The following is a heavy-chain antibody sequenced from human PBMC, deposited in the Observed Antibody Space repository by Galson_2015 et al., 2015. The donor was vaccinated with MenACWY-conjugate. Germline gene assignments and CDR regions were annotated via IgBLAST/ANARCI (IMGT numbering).Heavy chain of an antibody. J-gene: IGHJ6*02. CDR2: IIPIFGTA. Sequence: SVKVSCKASGGTFSRYAISWVRQAPGHGLEWMGGIIPIFGTANYAQKFQGRVTITADDFTSTAYMEPTSLRSEDTAVYYCARDITMVRGVRYYYYGMDVWGQGTTVTVSS. V-gene: IGHV1-69*13. CDR1: GGTFSRYA. CDR3: ARDITMVRGVRYYYYGMDV. D-gene: IGHD3-10*01.